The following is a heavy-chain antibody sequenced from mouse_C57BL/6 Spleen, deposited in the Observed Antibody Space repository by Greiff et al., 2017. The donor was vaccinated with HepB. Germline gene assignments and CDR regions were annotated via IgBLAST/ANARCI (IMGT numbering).Heavy chain of an antibody. CDR3: ARGSTGVWYFDV. V-gene: IGHV5-4*01. J-gene: IGHJ1*03. D-gene: IGHD4-1*02. Sequence: EVHLVESGGGLVKPGGSLKLSCAASGFTFSSYAMSWVRQTPEKRLEWVATISDGGSYTYYPDNVKGRFTISRDNAKNNLYLQMSHLKSEDTAMYYCARGSTGVWYFDVWGTGTTVTVSS. CDR2: ISDGGSYT. CDR1: GFTFSSYA.